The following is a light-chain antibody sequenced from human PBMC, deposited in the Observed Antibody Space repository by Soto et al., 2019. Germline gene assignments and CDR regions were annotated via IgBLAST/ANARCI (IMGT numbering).Light chain of an antibody. J-gene: IGKJ4*01. Sequence: EIVMTQSPATLSVSPRERATLSCRASQGVSRNLAWYQQKPGQAPRLLIYGASTRATGIPARFSGSGSGTEFTLTISSLQSEDFAVYYCQHYNNWPPVFGGGTKVEIK. V-gene: IGKV3-15*01. CDR2: GAS. CDR1: QGVSRN. CDR3: QHYNNWPPV.